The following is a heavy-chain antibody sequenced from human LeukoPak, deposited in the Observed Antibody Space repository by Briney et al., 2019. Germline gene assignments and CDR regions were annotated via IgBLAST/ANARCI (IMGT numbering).Heavy chain of an antibody. Sequence: ASVKVSCKAPGYTFTGYYMHWVRQAPGQGLKWMGWINPNSGGTNYAQKFQGRVTMTRDTSISTAYMELSRLRSDDTAVYYCARFWDIVVVPAAIHNYYYYGMDVWGQGTTVTVPS. CDR3: ARFWDIVVVPAAIHNYYYYGMDV. D-gene: IGHD2-2*02. J-gene: IGHJ6*02. CDR2: INPNSGGT. V-gene: IGHV1-2*02. CDR1: GYTFTGYY.